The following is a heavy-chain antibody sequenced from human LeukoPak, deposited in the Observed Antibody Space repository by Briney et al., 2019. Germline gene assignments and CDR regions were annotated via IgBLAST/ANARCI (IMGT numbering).Heavy chain of an antibody. D-gene: IGHD3-10*01. J-gene: IGHJ5*02. CDR2: INPNSGGT. CDR1: GYTFSAYH. V-gene: IGHV1-2*02. CDR3: ARGDKKENLSGPSGYFDP. Sequence: ASVKVSCKASGYTFSAYHIHWVRQAPGQGLEWMGWINPNSGGTNFAPKFHGRVSMTRDTSLNTAYMELSSLRSDDTAVYYCARGDKKENLSGPSGYFDPWGQGSLITVSS.